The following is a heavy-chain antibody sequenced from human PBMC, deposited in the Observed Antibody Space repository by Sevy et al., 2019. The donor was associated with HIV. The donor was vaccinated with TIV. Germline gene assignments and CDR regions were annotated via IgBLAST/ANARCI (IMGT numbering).Heavy chain of an antibody. D-gene: IGHD3-22*01. V-gene: IGHV3-7*04. CDR3: ARGNSGSFDY. CDR2: IKQDESEK. Sequence: GGSLRLSCAASGFSFSNYWMHWVRQAPGKGLEWVANIKQDESEKYYVASVKGRFTISRANAKNSVYLQMNSLRPEDTAIYYCARGNSGSFDYWGQGTLVTVSS. J-gene: IGHJ4*02. CDR1: GFSFSNYW.